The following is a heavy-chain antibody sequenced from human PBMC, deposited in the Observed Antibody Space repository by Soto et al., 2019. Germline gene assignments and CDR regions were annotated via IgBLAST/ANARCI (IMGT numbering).Heavy chain of an antibody. V-gene: IGHV3-64*01. CDR2: ISSNGGST. CDR1: GFTFSSYA. CDR3: ARDSSSWRAFDY. J-gene: IGHJ4*02. D-gene: IGHD6-13*01. Sequence: EVRLVESGGGLVQPGGSLRLSCAASGFTFSSYAMHWVRQAPGKGLEYVSAISSNGGSTYYANSVKGRFTISRDNSKNTLYLQMGSLRAEDMAVYYCARDSSSWRAFDYWGQGTLVTVSS.